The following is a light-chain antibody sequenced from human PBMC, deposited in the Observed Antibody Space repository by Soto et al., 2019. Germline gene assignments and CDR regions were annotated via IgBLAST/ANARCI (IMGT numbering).Light chain of an antibody. CDR1: SSDVGGYNY. CDR3: CSYATYNMI. V-gene: IGLV2-14*01. CDR2: EVT. J-gene: IGLJ2*01. Sequence: QSALTQPASVSGSPGQSITISCTGTSSDVGGYNYVCWYKQHPGKAPQLMIYEVTNRPSGVSDRFSGSKSGNTASLTISGLQAEDEAHYYCCSYATYNMILGGGTKLTVL.